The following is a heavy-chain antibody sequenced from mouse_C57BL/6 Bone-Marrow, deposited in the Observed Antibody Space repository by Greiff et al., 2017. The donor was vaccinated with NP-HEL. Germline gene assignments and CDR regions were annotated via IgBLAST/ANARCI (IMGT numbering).Heavy chain of an antibody. CDR3: ARQNYYYGSSYDYAMDY. D-gene: IGHD1-1*01. CDR2: ISSGGSYT. V-gene: IGHV5-6*01. CDR1: GFTFSSYG. J-gene: IGHJ4*01. Sequence: VQLKESGGDLVKPGGSLKLSCAASGFTFSSYGMSWVRQTPDKRLEWVATISSGGSYTYYPDSVKGRFTISRDNAKNTLYLQMSSLKSEDTAMYYCARQNYYYGSSYDYAMDYWGQGTSVTVSS.